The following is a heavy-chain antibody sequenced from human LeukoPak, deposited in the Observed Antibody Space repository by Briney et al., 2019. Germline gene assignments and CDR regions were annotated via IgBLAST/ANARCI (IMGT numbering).Heavy chain of an antibody. CDR3: AREGIGYSYGTSPKPYYYYGMDV. Sequence: SQTLSLTCTVSGGSISSGGYYWSWIRQHPGKGLEWIGYIYYSGSTYYNPSLKSRVTISVDRSKNQFSLKLSSVTAADTAVYYCAREGIGYSYGTSPKPYYYYGMDVWGQGTTVTVSS. D-gene: IGHD5-18*01. V-gene: IGHV4-31*03. CDR2: IYYSGST. CDR1: GGSISSGGYY. J-gene: IGHJ6*02.